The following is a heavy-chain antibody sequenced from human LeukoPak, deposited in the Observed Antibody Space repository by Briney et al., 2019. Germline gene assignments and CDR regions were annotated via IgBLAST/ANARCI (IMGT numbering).Heavy chain of an antibody. Sequence: ASVKVSCKASGYTFTGYYMHWVRQASGQGLEWMGWINPNSGGTNYAQKFQGRVTMTRDTSISTAYMELSRLRSDDTAVYYCARDRTRTGQAPGNWFDPWGQGTLVTVSS. CDR2: INPNSGGT. J-gene: IGHJ5*02. CDR1: GYTFTGYY. D-gene: IGHD3-10*01. CDR3: ARDRTRTGQAPGNWFDP. V-gene: IGHV1-2*02.